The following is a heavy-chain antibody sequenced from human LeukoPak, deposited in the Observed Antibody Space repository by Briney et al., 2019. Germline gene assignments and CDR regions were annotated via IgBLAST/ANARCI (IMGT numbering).Heavy chain of an antibody. Sequence: ASVKVSCKASGYTFTIYGTSWVRQAPGQGLESMGSISAYNGNTNYAQKRQGRVTMTTDTSTSTAYMELRSLRSDDTAVYYCARGGNTVTTTVSPFDYWGQGTLVTVSS. D-gene: IGHD4-17*01. CDR1: GYTFTIYG. V-gene: IGHV1-18*04. CDR2: ISAYNGNT. J-gene: IGHJ4*02. CDR3: ARGGNTVTTTVSPFDY.